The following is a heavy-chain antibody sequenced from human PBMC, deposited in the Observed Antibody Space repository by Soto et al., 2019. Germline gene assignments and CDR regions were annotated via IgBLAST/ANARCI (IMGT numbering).Heavy chain of an antibody. V-gene: IGHV3-23*01. CDR1: GFTFSSYA. Sequence: EVQLLESGGGLVQPGGSLRLSRAATGFTFSSYAMGWDRQAPGKGLEWVSGISGSGGSTYYADSVKGRFTISRDNPNNTLFLQMNSLRAEDTAVFYCAREATIAVAKSYWGQGTLVTVSS. CDR2: ISGSGGST. J-gene: IGHJ4*02. D-gene: IGHD6-19*01. CDR3: AREATIAVAKSY.